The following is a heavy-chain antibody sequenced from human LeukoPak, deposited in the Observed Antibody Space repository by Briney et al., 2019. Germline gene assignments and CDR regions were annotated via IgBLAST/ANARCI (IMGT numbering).Heavy chain of an antibody. J-gene: IGHJ5*02. V-gene: IGHV4-34*01. CDR3: ARGFGSGAWNWFDP. Sequence: SETLSLTCAVYGGSFSGYYWSWIRQPPGKGLEWIGEINHSGSTNYNPSLKSRVTISVDTSKNQFSLKLSSVTAADTAVYYCARGFGSGAWNWFDPWGQGTLVTASS. CDR1: GGSFSGYY. CDR2: INHSGST. D-gene: IGHD2-15*01.